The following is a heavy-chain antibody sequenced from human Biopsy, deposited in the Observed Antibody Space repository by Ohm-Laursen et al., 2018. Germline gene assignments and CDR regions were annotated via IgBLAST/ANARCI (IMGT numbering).Heavy chain of an antibody. D-gene: IGHD3-10*01. V-gene: IGHV3-21*01. CDR2: ISSSSDNI. Sequence: GSLRLSCAASGFTLSSYSMNWGRQTPGKGLEWVSTISSSSDNIYYVDSVKGRFTISRGNAKNSLYLQMNSLRVEDTAVYYCARSRGSSGIATIYYYGMDVWGQGTTVTVSS. CDR3: ARSRGSSGIATIYYYGMDV. CDR1: GFTLSSYS. J-gene: IGHJ6*02.